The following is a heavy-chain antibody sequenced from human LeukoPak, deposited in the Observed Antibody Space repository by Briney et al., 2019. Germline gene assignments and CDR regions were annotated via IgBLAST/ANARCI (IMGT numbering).Heavy chain of an antibody. V-gene: IGHV4-61*02. CDR2: IYTSGST. J-gene: IGHJ4*02. CDR1: GGSISSGSYY. D-gene: IGHD1-26*01. Sequence: SQTLSLTCTVSGGSISSGSYYWSWIRQPAGKGLEWIGRIYTSGSTNYNPSLKSRVTISVDTSKNQFSPKLSSVTAADTAVYYCARGIVGATTDYWGQGTLVTVSS. CDR3: ARGIVGATTDY.